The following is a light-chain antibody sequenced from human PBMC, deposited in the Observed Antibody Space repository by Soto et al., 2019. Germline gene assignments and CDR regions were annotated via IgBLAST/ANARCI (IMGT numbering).Light chain of an antibody. CDR3: LSYSSSTSPYV. J-gene: IGLJ1*01. CDR2: DVT. V-gene: IGLV2-14*01. CDR1: SSDVGGYNF. Sequence: QSVLTQPASVSGSPGQSITISCTGTSSDVGGYNFVSWYQQHPGKAPKLMIYDVTNRPSGVSNRFSGSKSGNTASLTISGLQAEDEADYYSLSYSSSTSPYVLGTATKLTVL.